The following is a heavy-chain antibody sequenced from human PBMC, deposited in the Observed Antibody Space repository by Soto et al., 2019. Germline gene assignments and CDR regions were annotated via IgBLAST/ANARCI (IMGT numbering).Heavy chain of an antibody. CDR2: INHSGST. D-gene: IGHD5-18*01. CDR1: GGSFSGYY. Sequence: PSETLSLTCAVYGGSFSGYYWSWIRQPPGKGLEWIGEINHSGSTNYNPSLKSRVTISVDTSKNQFSLKLSSVTAADTAVYYCARGPRRGYSYGTLDYWGQGTLVTVS. J-gene: IGHJ4*02. CDR3: ARGPRRGYSYGTLDY. V-gene: IGHV4-34*01.